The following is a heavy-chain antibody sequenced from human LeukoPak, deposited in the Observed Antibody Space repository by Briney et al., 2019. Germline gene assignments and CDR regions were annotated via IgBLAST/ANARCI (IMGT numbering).Heavy chain of an antibody. CDR3: ANPLWQQPEHNWFEP. V-gene: IGHV3-23*01. J-gene: IGHJ5*02. Sequence: GGSLRLSCAASGFTFSSYALSWVRQAPGKGLEWVSAISGSGGSTYYADSVKGRFTISRDNSKNTLYLQMNSLRAEDTAVYYCANPLWQQPEHNWFEPSGQGTLVTVSS. CDR2: ISGSGGST. CDR1: GFTFSSYA. D-gene: IGHD6-13*01.